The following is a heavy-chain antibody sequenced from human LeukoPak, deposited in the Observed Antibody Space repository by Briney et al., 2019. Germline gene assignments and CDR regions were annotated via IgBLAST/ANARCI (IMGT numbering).Heavy chain of an antibody. V-gene: IGHV1-2*02. CDR1: GYTFTGYY. Sequence: GASVKVSCKASGYTFTGYYMHWVRQAPGQGLEWMGWINPNSGGTNYAQKFQGGVTMTRDTSISTAYMELSRLRSDDTAVYYCARDPGDGYNPLDYWGQGTLVTVSS. CDR2: INPNSGGT. J-gene: IGHJ4*02. D-gene: IGHD5-24*01. CDR3: ARDPGDGYNPLDY.